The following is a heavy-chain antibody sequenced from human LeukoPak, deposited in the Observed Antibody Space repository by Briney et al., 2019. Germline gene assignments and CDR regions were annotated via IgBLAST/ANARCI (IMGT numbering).Heavy chain of an antibody. D-gene: IGHD1-26*01. Sequence: SGGSLRLSCAASGFTVSSNYMSWVRQAPGKGLEWVSEIYSAGSTYYAASVKGRFSISRDNSKNTVYLQMNSLRAEDTAVYYCARELREHGVFDIWGQGTMVTVSS. CDR3: ARELREHGVFDI. CDR2: IYSAGST. CDR1: GFTVSSNY. V-gene: IGHV3-53*01. J-gene: IGHJ3*02.